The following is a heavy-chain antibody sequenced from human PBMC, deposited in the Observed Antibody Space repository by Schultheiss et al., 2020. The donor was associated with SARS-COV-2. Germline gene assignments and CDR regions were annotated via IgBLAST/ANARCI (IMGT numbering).Heavy chain of an antibody. CDR3: ARDPSSGPDY. CDR2: IWYDGSNK. CDR1: GFTCSTYI. V-gene: IGHV3-33*08. D-gene: IGHD3-22*01. Sequence: GGSLRLSCSATGFTCSTYIMHWVRQAPGKGLEWVAVIWYDGSNKYYADSVKGRFTISRDNSKNTLYLQMNSLRAEDTAVYYCARDPSSGPDYWGQGTLVTVSS. J-gene: IGHJ4*02.